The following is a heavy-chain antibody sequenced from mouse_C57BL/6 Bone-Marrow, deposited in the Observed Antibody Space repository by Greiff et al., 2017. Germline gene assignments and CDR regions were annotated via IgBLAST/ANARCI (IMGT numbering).Heavy chain of an antibody. CDR2: IHPNSGST. V-gene: IGHV1-64*01. D-gene: IGHD1-1*01. Sequence: QVQLQQPGAELVKPGASVQLSCKASGYTFTSYWMHWVKQRPGQGLEWIGMIHPNSGSTNYNEKFKSKATLTVDKSSSTAYMQLSSLTSEDSAVYYCAREAYGRGFAYWGQGTLVTVSA. CDR3: AREAYGRGFAY. J-gene: IGHJ3*01. CDR1: GYTFTSYW.